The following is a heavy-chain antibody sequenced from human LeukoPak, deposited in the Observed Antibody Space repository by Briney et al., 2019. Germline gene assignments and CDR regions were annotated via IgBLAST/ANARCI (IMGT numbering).Heavy chain of an antibody. CDR3: ARDRRRFGELHLRASRVSYGMDV. CDR1: GYTFTSYA. CDR2: INAGNGNT. J-gene: IGHJ6*04. Sequence: ASVKVSCKASGYTFTSYAMHWVRQAPGQRLEWMGWINAGNGNTKYSQKFQGRVTITRDTSASTAYMELSSLRSEDTAVYYCARDRRRFGELHLRASRVSYGMDVWGKGTTVTVSS. V-gene: IGHV1-3*01. D-gene: IGHD3-10*01.